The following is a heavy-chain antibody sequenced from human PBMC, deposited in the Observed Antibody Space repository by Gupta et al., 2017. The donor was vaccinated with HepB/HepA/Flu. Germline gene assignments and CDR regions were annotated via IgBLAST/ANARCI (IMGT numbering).Heavy chain of an antibody. Sequence: QVQPLQSGAAVKKPGSSVKVSCNASGGTFSSYAISRVRQPAGQGLEWMGGIIPIVGTANYAQKFKGRVTMTADESTSTAYMERSSLRSEDTAVYYCESYFRDIVVVPAAIPPLAFDDWGQGTLVAVSS. CDR2: IIPIVGTA. CDR1: GGTFSSYA. CDR3: ESYFRDIVVVPAAIPPLAFDD. J-gene: IGHJ4*02. V-gene: IGHV1-69*01. D-gene: IGHD2-2*02.